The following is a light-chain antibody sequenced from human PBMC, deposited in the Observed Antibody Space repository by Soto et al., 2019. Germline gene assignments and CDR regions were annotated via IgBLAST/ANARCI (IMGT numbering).Light chain of an antibody. V-gene: IGKV3-20*01. CDR1: QSVSSSY. CDR2: GAS. J-gene: IGKJ1*01. CDR3: QQYGSSPPRT. Sequence: EIVLTQSPGTLSLSPGERATLSCRASQSVSSSYLAWYQQKPGQAPRLLIYGASSRATGIPEMFSGSGSGTDFTLTISRLEPEDFAVYYCQQYGSSPPRTFGQGTKVEIK.